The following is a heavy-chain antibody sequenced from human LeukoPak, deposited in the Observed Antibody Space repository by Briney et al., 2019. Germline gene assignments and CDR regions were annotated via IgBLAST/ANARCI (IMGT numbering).Heavy chain of an antibody. Sequence: GGSLRLSCAASGFTFSSYDMHWVRQAPGKGLEWVAVIWYDGSNINYGDSVKGRFAISRDNSRNTLYLQMNSLRAEDTALHYCAREPTTLNGYSVSRRHHYFDHWGQGALVIVSS. J-gene: IGHJ4*02. D-gene: IGHD5-24*01. CDR1: GFTFSSYD. V-gene: IGHV3-33*01. CDR2: IWYDGSNI. CDR3: AREPTTLNGYSVSRRHHYFDH.